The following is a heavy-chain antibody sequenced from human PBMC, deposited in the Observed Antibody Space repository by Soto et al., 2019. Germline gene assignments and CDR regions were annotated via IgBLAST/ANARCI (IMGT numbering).Heavy chain of an antibody. CDR2: ISYDGSNK. Sequence: QVQLVESGGGVVQPGRSLRLSCAASGFTFSSYGMHWVRQAPGKGLEWVAVISYDGSNKYYADSVKGRFTISRDNSKNTLYLQMNSLRAEDTAVYYCAKIPETWYSSSWYPLDYWGQGTLVTVSS. CDR3: AKIPETWYSSSWYPLDY. D-gene: IGHD6-13*01. V-gene: IGHV3-30*18. CDR1: GFTFSSYG. J-gene: IGHJ4*02.